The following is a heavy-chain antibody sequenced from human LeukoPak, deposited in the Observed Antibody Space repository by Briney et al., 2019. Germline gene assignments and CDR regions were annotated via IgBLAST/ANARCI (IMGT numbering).Heavy chain of an antibody. Sequence: PSETLSLTCTVSGGSISSYYWSWIRQPPGKGLEWIGYIDHSGNTNCDPSLKSRVTISVDTSNNQFSLNLNSVTAADTAMYYCAGTKYGGYWGQGTLVTVSS. CDR1: GGSISSYY. CDR2: IDHSGNT. CDR3: AGTKYGGY. J-gene: IGHJ4*02. D-gene: IGHD2-2*01. V-gene: IGHV4-59*01.